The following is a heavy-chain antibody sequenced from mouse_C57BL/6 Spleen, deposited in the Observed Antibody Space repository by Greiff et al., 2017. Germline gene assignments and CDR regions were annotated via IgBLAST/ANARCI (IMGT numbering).Heavy chain of an antibody. CDR1: GFSLTSYA. D-gene: IGHD3-2*02. Sequence: VKLMESGPGLVAPSQSLSITCTVSGFSLTSYAISWVRQPPGKGLEWLGVIWTGGGTNYNSALKSRLSISKDNSKSQVFLKMNNLQPDDTARYYCARNKDSSGVASFDYWGQGTTLTVSS. V-gene: IGHV2-9-1*01. CDR3: ARNKDSSGVASFDY. J-gene: IGHJ2*01. CDR2: IWTGGGT.